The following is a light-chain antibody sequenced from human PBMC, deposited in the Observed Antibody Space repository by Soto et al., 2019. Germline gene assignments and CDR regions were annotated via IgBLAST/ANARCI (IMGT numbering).Light chain of an antibody. J-gene: IGKJ4*01. Sequence: DIQMTQSPSTLSASVGDRVTITCRASQSISTWLAWYQQKPGKDPKLLIYKASSLEGGVPSRFGGSGSGTLFNITISSLHPDDFATYYCQQYNTCPLTFGGGTTVDIK. CDR1: QSISTW. CDR3: QQYNTCPLT. V-gene: IGKV1-5*03. CDR2: KAS.